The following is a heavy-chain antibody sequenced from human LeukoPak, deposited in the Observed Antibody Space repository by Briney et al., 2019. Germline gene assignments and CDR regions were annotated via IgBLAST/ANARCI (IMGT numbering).Heavy chain of an antibody. V-gene: IGHV3-30*02. CDR1: GFTFSSYG. D-gene: IGHD1-26*01. J-gene: IGHJ4*02. CDR3: AKAREGHFDY. CDR2: IRYDGSNK. Sequence: GGSLRLSCAASGFTFSSYGMHWVRQAPGKGLEWVAFIRYDGSNKYYADSVKGRFTISRDNSKNTLYLQMNSLRAEDTAVYYCAKAREGHFDYWGQGTLVTVSS.